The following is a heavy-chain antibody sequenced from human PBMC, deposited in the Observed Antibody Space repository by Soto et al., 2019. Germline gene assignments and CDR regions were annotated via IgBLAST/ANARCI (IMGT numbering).Heavy chain of an antibody. CDR2: IWYDGSNK. CDR1: GFTFSSYG. Sequence: QVQLVESGGGVVQPGRSLRLSCAASGFTFSSYGMHWVRQAPGKGLEWVAVIWYDGSNKYYADSVKGRFTISSDNSKNTLYLQMNSLRAEDTAVYYCASNILSGSYYGLDYWGQGTLVTVSS. J-gene: IGHJ4*02. D-gene: IGHD1-26*01. CDR3: ASNILSGSYYGLDY. V-gene: IGHV3-33*01.